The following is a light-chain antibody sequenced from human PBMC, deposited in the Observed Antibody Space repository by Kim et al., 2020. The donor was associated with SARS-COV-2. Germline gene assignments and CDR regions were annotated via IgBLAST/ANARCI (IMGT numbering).Light chain of an antibody. CDR3: AAWDDSLNGLV. Sequence: GQRCTTSCSGSCSNIGSNAVTWYQQPPGTAPKLLIYPNNQRPSGVPDRFSGSKSGTSASLAISGLQSEDETDYYCAAWDDSLNGLVFGGGTQLTVL. CDR1: CSNIGSNA. J-gene: IGLJ3*02. V-gene: IGLV1-44*01. CDR2: PNN.